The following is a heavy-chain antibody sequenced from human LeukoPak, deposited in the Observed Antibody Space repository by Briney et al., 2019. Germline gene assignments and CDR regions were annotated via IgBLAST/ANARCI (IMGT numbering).Heavy chain of an antibody. D-gene: IGHD4-23*01. V-gene: IGHV1-69*04. J-gene: IGHJ6*02. Sequence: SVKVSCKASGGTFSSYAISWVRQAPGQGLEWMGRIIPILGIANYAQKFQGRVTITADKSTSTAYMELSSLRSEDMAVYYCARVRLPPVVYGGNSDYYYYGMDVWGQGTTVTVSS. CDR2: IIPILGIA. CDR1: GGTFSSYA. CDR3: ARVRLPPVVYGGNSDYYYYGMDV.